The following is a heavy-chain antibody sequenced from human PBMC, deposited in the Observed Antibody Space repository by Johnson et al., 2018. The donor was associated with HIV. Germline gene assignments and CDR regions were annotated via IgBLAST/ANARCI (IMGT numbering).Heavy chain of an antibody. Sequence: VQLVESGGGLIQPGGSLRLSCAASGFTVSTNYMSWVRQAPGKGLDLVSVIYSSGSTYYTDSVKGRFTTSRDNSKNTVYLQMNSLRAEDTAVYYCARDTVRGELELPDGFDIWGQGTMVTVSS. J-gene: IGHJ3*02. D-gene: IGHD1-7*01. CDR3: ARDTVRGELELPDGFDI. CDR1: GFTVSTNY. CDR2: IYSSGST. V-gene: IGHV3-53*01.